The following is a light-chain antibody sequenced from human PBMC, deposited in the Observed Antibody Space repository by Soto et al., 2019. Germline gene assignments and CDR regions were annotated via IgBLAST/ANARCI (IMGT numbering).Light chain of an antibody. Sequence: DIQVTQSPSSLSASVGDRVTITCRASQGVRKSLTWFQHQPGKAPKSLIYDASSLQSGVPSRFSGTGSGTDFTLTISSLQPEDFATYYCLQYNDHPFSFGQGTELEIK. CDR3: LQYNDHPFS. CDR1: QGVRKS. CDR2: DAS. J-gene: IGKJ2*03. V-gene: IGKV1-16*01.